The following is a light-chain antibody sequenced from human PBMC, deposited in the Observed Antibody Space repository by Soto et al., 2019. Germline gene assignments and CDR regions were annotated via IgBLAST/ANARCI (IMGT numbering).Light chain of an antibody. CDR2: GAS. CDR3: QHYVGSQT. Sequence: EVVLTQSPGTLSLSAGERATVSCRASQSVNNNFLAWYQLRPGQAPRLLISGASSRATGIPDRISGSGSGTDFTLTITRVEPPDSAMYYCQHYVGSQTFGQGTKVDIK. V-gene: IGKV3-20*01. J-gene: IGKJ1*01. CDR1: QSVNNNF.